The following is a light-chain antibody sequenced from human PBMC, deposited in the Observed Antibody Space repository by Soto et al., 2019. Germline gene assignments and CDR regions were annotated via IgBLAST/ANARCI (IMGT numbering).Light chain of an antibody. CDR3: QQYGYSRT. J-gene: IGKJ1*01. CDR1: QTLSSRH. V-gene: IGKV3-20*01. Sequence: VLTQSPGTLSLSPGERATLSCRASQTLSSRHLAWYQQKPCQAPRLLIYGSSSRATDIPDRFSGSGSGTHFTLTTSTLEPEELAIYYCQQYGYSRTFGQGTKVEIK. CDR2: GSS.